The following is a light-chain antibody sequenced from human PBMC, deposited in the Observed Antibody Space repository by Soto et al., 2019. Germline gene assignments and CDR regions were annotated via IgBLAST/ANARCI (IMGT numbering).Light chain of an antibody. J-gene: IGKJ1*01. CDR1: QSISSS. CDR2: GAS. CDR3: QQYDYWPRT. V-gene: IGKV3-15*01. Sequence: EIVMTQSPATLSVSPGESATLSCRASQSISSSKLAWYQQNPGQAPRLLMYGASNRATGIPARFSGSGSGTEFPLTISSLQSEDFAVYYCQQYDYWPRTFGQGTKVEIK.